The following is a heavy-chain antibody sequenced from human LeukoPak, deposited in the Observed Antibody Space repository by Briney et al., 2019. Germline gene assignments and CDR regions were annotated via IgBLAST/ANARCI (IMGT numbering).Heavy chain of an antibody. CDR1: AFIFSSYG. V-gene: IGHV3-30*02. CDR2: IQYDGSNK. CDR3: AKGLERESRLDS. J-gene: IGHJ4*02. D-gene: IGHD1-1*01. Sequence: GGSLRLPCAASAFIFSSYGMHWVRQAPGKGLEWVAYIQYDGSNKQYADSVRGRFSISRDSSKNVLYLQMNSLRAEDTALYYCAKGLERESRLDSWGQGTLVTVSS.